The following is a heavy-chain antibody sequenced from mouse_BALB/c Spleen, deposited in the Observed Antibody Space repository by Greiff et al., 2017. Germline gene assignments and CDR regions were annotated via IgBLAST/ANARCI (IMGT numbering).Heavy chain of an antibody. J-gene: IGHJ3*01. V-gene: IGHV1S56*01. CDR3: ARSLRLRFAY. CDR2: IYPGNVNT. Sequence: QVQLQQSGPELVKPGASVRISCKASGYTFTSYYIHWVKQRPGQGLEWIGWIYPGNVNTKYNEKFKGKATLTADKSSSTAYMQLSSLTSEDSAVYFCARSLRLRFAYWGQGTLVTVSA. D-gene: IGHD1-2*01. CDR1: GYTFTSYY.